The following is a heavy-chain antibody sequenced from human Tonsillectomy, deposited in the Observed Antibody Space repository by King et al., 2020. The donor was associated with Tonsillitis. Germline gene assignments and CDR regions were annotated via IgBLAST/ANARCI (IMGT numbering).Heavy chain of an antibody. Sequence: VQLVESGGGLVQPGGSLRLSCAASGFTFSSYWMSGVRQAPGNGLEWVANIKQDGSEKYYVASVKGRFTISRDNAKNSLYLQMNSLRAEDTAVYYCARRYSGSYRIDYWGQGTLVTVSS. CDR2: IKQDGSEK. CDR1: GFTFSSYW. D-gene: IGHD1-26*01. J-gene: IGHJ4*02. CDR3: ARRYSGSYRIDY. V-gene: IGHV3-7*03.